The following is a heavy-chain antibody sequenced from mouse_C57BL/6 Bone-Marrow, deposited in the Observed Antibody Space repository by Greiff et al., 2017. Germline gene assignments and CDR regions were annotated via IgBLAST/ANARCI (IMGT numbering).Heavy chain of an antibody. V-gene: IGHV1-9*01. CDR3: ARGGTYYYGSSPRYFDV. Sequence: VQLQESGAELMKPGASVKLSCKATGYTFTGYWIEWVKQRPGHGLEWIGAIFPGSGSTYYNEKFKGKATFTAETSSNTAYMQLSSLTTEDSAISSCARGGTYYYGSSPRYFDVWGTGTTVTVSS. J-gene: IGHJ1*03. CDR2: IFPGSGST. D-gene: IGHD1-1*01. CDR1: GYTFTGYW.